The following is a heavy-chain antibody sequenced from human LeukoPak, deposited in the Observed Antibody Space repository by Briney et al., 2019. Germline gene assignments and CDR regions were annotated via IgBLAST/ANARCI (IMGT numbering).Heavy chain of an antibody. V-gene: IGHV4-39*07. CDR2: INHSGST. CDR3: ARGQVGWWRLRLGELSSSRFDY. CDR1: GGSISSSSYY. Sequence: PSETLSLTCTVSGGSISSSSYYWGWIRQPPGKGLEWIGEINHSGSTNYNPSLKSRVTISVDTSKNQFSLKLSSVTAADTAVYYCARGQVGWWRLRLGELSSSRFDYWGQGTLVTVSS. D-gene: IGHD3-16*02. J-gene: IGHJ4*02.